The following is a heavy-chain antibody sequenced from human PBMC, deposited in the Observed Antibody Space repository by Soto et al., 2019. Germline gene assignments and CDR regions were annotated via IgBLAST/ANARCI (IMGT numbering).Heavy chain of an antibody. J-gene: IGHJ6*02. CDR3: AKIQSGPVYYYGMDV. Sequence: LXLSCAASGFTFSSNSMTWVRQAPGKGLEWVSGISGSGGSTYNADSVKGRFIISRDNSKNTLFLQMNSLRAEDTAVYYCAKIQSGPVYYYGMDVWGQGTTVTVSS. CDR2: ISGSGGST. V-gene: IGHV3-23*01. CDR1: GFTFSSNS.